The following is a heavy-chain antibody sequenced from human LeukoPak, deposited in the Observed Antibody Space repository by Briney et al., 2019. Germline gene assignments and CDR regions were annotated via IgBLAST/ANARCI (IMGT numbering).Heavy chain of an antibody. Sequence: PGGSLRLTCAASGFTFSSYGMHWVRQAPGKGLEWVAFIRYDGSNKYYADSVKGRFTISRDNSKNTLYLQMNSLRAEDTAVYYCARGTRGAYYYDSSGYSHFDYWGQGTLVTVSS. D-gene: IGHD3-22*01. J-gene: IGHJ4*02. CDR3: ARGTRGAYYYDSSGYSHFDY. V-gene: IGHV3-30*02. CDR2: IRYDGSNK. CDR1: GFTFSSYG.